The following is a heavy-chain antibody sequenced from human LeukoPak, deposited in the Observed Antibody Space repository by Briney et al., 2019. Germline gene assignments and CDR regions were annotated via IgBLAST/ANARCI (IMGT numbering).Heavy chain of an antibody. J-gene: IGHJ4*02. Sequence: SETLSLTCTVSGGSVSSSSYYWGWIRQPPGKGLECIGNMYYSGSTYYNPSLKSRVTISVDTSKNQFSLKLSSVTAADTAVYYCARGLRGPRYCSSTSCYQDYWGQGTLVTVSS. D-gene: IGHD2-2*01. CDR3: ARGLRGPRYCSSTSCYQDY. CDR1: GGSVSSSSYY. V-gene: IGHV4-39*01. CDR2: MYYSGST.